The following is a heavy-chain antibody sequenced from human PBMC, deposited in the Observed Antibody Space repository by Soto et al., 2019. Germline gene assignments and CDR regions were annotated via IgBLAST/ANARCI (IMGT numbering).Heavy chain of an antibody. D-gene: IGHD3-10*01. CDR3: VGGQFYFDY. V-gene: IGHV3-30*03. CDR1: GFPFTSYG. Sequence: QVQLVESGGGVVQPGRSLRLSCAASGFPFTSYGMHWVREGPGKGLEWLAVISYDGTNKFYADSVKGRFTISRDNSKNTLYLQMNSLRPEDTALYYCVGGQFYFDYRGQGILVIVSS. J-gene: IGHJ4*02. CDR2: ISYDGTNK.